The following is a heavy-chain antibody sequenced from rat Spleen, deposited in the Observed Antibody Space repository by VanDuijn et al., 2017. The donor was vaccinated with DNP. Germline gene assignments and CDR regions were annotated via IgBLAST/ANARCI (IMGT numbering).Heavy chain of an antibody. J-gene: IGHJ1*01. CDR3: ARGSTSIYWYFDF. Sequence: EVQLVESGGGLVQPGRSLKLSCAASGFTFSDYNMAWVRQAPKKGLEWVAAISPSGSRTYYPDSVKGRFTISRDAAKSSLYLQMNSLKSEDTATYYCARGSTSIYWYFDFWGPGTMVTVSS. D-gene: IGHD3-1*01. CDR2: ISPSGSRT. V-gene: IGHV5-7*01. CDR1: GFTFSDYN.